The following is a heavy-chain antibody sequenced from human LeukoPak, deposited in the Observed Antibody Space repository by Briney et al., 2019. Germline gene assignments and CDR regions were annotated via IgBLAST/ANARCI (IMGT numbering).Heavy chain of an antibody. D-gene: IGHD5/OR15-5a*01. J-gene: IGHJ5*02. CDR1: GGSISSTNW. CDR3: ARHGRYSVYHYCFDP. V-gene: IGHV4-4*02. CDR2: ISLSGLT. Sequence: TSETLSLTCGVSGGSISSTNWYSWVRQPPGQGLEWIGEISLSGLTNYNPSLKSRVTISLNTSKNQFSLNLTSVTAADTAVYYCARHGRYSVYHYCFDPWGQGTLVTVSS.